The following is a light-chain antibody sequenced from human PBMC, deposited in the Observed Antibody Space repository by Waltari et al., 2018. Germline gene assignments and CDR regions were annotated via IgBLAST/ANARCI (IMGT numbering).Light chain of an antibody. CDR2: EVI. CDR1: SSDIGDYDY. Sequence: QSALTQPPSASGSPGESVTISCTGTSSDIGDYDYVSWYQQHPGKAPKLMIYEVIKRPSGVPDRFSGSKSGNTASLTVSGPQAEDEADYYCCSYAGTNNFYVFGTGTKVTVL. V-gene: IGLV2-8*01. CDR3: CSYAGTNNFYV. J-gene: IGLJ1*01.